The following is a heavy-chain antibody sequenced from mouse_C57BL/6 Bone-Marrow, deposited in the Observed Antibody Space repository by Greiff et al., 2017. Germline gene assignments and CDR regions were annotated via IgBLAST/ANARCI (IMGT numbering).Heavy chain of an antibody. CDR3: ARYDYGSRIYDMDY. CDR2: IYPGSGSP. Sequence: QVQLQQPGAELVKPGASVKMSCKASGYTFTSYWITWVKQRPGHGLEWIGDIYPGSGSPNYNEKFKSKATLTVDTSSSTAYMQLSSLTSEDSAVYYCARYDYGSRIYDMDYWGQGTSVTVSS. D-gene: IGHD1-1*01. CDR1: GYTFTSYW. J-gene: IGHJ4*01. V-gene: IGHV1-55*01.